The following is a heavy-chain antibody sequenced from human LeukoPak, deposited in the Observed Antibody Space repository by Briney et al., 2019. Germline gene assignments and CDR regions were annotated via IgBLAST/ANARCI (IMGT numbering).Heavy chain of an antibody. V-gene: IGHV4-4*07. CDR3: ARESLNYGGNRILDY. Sequence: PSETLSLTCTISGGSISTYHWSWIRQPPGKGLEWIGRIYTSGSTDYKPSLKTRVTMSVDTSKNQFSLNLNSVTAADTAVYYCARESLNYGGNRILDYWGQGALVIVSS. CDR2: IYTSGST. D-gene: IGHD4-23*01. CDR1: GGSISTYH. J-gene: IGHJ4*02.